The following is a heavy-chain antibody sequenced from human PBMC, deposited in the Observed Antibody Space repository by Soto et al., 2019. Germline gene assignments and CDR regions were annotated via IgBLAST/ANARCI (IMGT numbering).Heavy chain of an antibody. Sequence: ASVKVSCKASGYTFTSYGISWVRQAPGQGLEWMGWISAYNGNTNYAQRLQGRVTMTTNTSTSTAYMELRSLRSDDTAVYYCARDFSHCSGGSCYSVFDYWGQGTLVTVSS. V-gene: IGHV1-18*01. CDR2: ISAYNGNT. D-gene: IGHD2-15*01. J-gene: IGHJ4*02. CDR1: GYTFTSYG. CDR3: ARDFSHCSGGSCYSVFDY.